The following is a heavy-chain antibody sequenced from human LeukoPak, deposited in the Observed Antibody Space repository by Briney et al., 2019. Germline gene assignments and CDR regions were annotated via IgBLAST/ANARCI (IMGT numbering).Heavy chain of an antibody. CDR3: ARDLGAAEAGTNY. D-gene: IGHD6-13*01. V-gene: IGHV1-69*05. J-gene: IGHJ4*02. CDR2: IIPIFGTA. CDR1: GGTFSSYA. Sequence: SVKVSCKASGGTFSSYAISWVRQAPGQGLEWMGGIIPIFGTANYAQKFQGRVTITTDESTSTAYMELSSLRSEDTAVYYCARDLGAAEAGTNYWGQGTLVTVSS.